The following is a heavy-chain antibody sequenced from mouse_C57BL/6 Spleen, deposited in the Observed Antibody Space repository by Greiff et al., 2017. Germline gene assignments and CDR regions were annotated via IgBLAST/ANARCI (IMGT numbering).Heavy chain of an antibody. D-gene: IGHD1-1*01. Sequence: SGAELVRPGASVTLSCKASGYTFTDYEMHWVKQTPVHGLEWIGAFDPETGGTAYNQKFKGKAILTADKSSSTAYMELRSLTSEDSAVYYCTRVYYGSSPFAYWGQGTLVTVSA. J-gene: IGHJ3*01. CDR1: GYTFTDYE. V-gene: IGHV1-15*01. CDR3: TRVYYGSSPFAY. CDR2: FDPETGGT.